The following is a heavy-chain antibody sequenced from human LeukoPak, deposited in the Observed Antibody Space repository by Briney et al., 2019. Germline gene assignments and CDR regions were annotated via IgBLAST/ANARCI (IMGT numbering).Heavy chain of an antibody. D-gene: IGHD6-13*01. V-gene: IGHV3-33*01. J-gene: IGHJ4*02. CDR2: IWYDGSNK. Sequence: PGGSLRLSCAASGFTFSSYGMPWVRQAPGKGLEWVAVIWYDGSNKYYADSVKGRYTISRDNSKNTLYLQMNSLRAEDTAVYYCARERGSGIAAAVTYYFDYWGQGTLVTVSS. CDR3: ARERGSGIAAAVTYYFDY. CDR1: GFTFSSYG.